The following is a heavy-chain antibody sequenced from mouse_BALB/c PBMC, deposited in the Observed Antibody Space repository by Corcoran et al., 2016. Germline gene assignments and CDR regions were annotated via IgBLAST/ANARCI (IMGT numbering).Heavy chain of an antibody. J-gene: IGHJ4*01. D-gene: IGHD1-1*01. CDR1: GYTFTSYV. Sequence: EVQLQQSGPELVKPGASVKMSCKASGYTFTSYVMHWVKQKPGQGLEWIGYINPYNDGTKYNEKFKGKATLTSDKSSSTAYMELSSLTSEDYAVYYCAKNYYGSSGDYAMDYWGQGTSVTVSS. CDR2: INPYNDGT. CDR3: AKNYYGSSGDYAMDY. V-gene: IGHV1S136*01.